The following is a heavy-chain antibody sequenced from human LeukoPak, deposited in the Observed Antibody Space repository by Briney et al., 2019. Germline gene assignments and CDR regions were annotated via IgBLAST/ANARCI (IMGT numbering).Heavy chain of an antibody. Sequence: GGSLRLSCAASGFTFSSYAMHWVRQAPGKGLEWVAVISYDGSNKYYADSVKGRFTISRDNCKNTLYLQMNSLRAEDTAVYYCARSTAEENWFHPWGQGTLVTVSS. CDR3: ARSTAEENWFHP. D-gene: IGHD2-8*02. J-gene: IGHJ5*02. V-gene: IGHV3-30-3*01. CDR2: ISYDGSNK. CDR1: GFTFSSYA.